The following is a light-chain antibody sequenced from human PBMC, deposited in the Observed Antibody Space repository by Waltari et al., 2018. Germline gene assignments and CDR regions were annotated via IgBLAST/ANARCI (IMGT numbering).Light chain of an antibody. CDR3: AAWDDSLSGWV. Sequence: QSVLTQPPSASGTPGQRVTISCSGSSSNIGSNYVYWYQQLPGTAPKLLICRNNQRPSAVPDRFSGSNSGTSASLAISGLRYADGADYYCAAWDDSLSGWVFGGGTKLTVL. CDR2: RNN. V-gene: IGLV1-47*01. J-gene: IGLJ3*02. CDR1: SSNIGSNY.